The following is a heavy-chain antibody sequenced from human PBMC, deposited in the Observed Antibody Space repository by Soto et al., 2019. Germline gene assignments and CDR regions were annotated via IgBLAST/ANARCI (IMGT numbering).Heavy chain of an antibody. V-gene: IGHV4-34*01. J-gene: IGHJ6*02. Sequence: SETLSLTCAVYGGSFSGYYWSWIRQPPGKGLEWIGEINHSGSTNYNPSLKSRVTISVDTSKNQFSLRLSSVTAADTAVYYCASFIRWHYYYGMDVWGQGTTVTVSS. CDR1: GGSFSGYY. CDR3: ASFIRWHYYYGMDV. CDR2: INHSGST. D-gene: IGHD4-17*01.